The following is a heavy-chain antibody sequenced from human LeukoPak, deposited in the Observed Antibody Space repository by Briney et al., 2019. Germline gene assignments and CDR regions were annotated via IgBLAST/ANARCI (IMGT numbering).Heavy chain of an antibody. CDR3: ARAPDTGPGGDWFDP. V-gene: IGHV1-2*02. Sequence: ASVKVSCKASGYTFTGYYMHWVRQAPGQGLEWMGWINPNSGGTNYAQKFQGRVTMTRDTSISTVYMELSSLRSEDTAVYYCARAPDTGPGGDWFDPWGQGTLVTVSS. D-gene: IGHD5-18*01. J-gene: IGHJ5*02. CDR1: GYTFTGYY. CDR2: INPNSGGT.